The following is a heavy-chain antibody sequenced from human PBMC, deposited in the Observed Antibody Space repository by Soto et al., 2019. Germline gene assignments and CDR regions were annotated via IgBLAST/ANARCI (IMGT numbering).Heavy chain of an antibody. V-gene: IGHV3-74*01. Sequence: EVQLVESGGGLVQPGGSRRVSCAASGFTFSSHWMHWVRQAPGKGLVWVSRIKTDGSNTNYVDSVKGRFTISRDNAKNTLYLEMNSLRAEDTAVYYCARGVPNHYGFDVCGQGTMVTVSS. CDR3: ARGVPNHYGFDV. D-gene: IGHD2-8*01. CDR1: GFTFSSHW. J-gene: IGHJ3*01. CDR2: IKTDGSNT.